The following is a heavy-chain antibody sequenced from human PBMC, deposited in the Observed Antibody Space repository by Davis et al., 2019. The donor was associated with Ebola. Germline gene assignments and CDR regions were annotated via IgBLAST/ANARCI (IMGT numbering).Heavy chain of an antibody. CDR1: GFTFSTHW. J-gene: IGHJ3*02. CDR3: AKDPVHVLSAVDI. Sequence: PGGSLRLSCAASGFTFSTHWIHWVRQAPWNGLEWVSALSGSGDTTYYADSVKGRFTISRDNSKDTLYLQMSSLRAEDTAVYYCAKDPVHVLSAVDIWGQGTIVTVSS. V-gene: IGHV3-23*01. CDR2: LSGSGDTT. D-gene: IGHD2-15*01.